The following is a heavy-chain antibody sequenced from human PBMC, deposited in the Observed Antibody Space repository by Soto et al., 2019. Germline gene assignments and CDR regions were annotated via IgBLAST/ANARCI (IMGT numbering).Heavy chain of an antibody. V-gene: IGHV3-23*01. D-gene: IGHD3-9*01. CDR3: FIKQKTAYEISSRSRAFLLNRSSDL. J-gene: IGHJ2*01. CDR2: ITSSGSTT. Sequence: PEKRLEWVSTITSSGSTTYYAESVKGRFTLSRDNSKNTLYLQMNSLRAEDTAVYFFFIKQKTAYEISSRSRAFLLNRSSDL.